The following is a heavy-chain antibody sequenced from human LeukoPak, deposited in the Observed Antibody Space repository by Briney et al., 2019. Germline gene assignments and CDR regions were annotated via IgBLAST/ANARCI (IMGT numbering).Heavy chain of an antibody. V-gene: IGHV4-59*01. D-gene: IGHD6-13*01. CDR1: XXXXSSYX. J-gene: IGHJ4*02. CDR3: ARGHSSSWPIDY. Sequence: CXXXXXXXSSYXWSWIRQPPGXGLEWIGYIYYSGSTNYNPSLTSRVTISVDTSKNQFSLKLSSVTAADTAVYYCARGHSSSWPIDYWGQGTLVTVSS. CDR2: IYYSGST.